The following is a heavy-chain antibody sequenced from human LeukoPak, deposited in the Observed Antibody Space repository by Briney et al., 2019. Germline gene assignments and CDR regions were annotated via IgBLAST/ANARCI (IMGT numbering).Heavy chain of an antibody. V-gene: IGHV1-69*13. CDR1: GGTFSSYA. CDR3: ARSISPTYCGGDCYSLACFDY. Sequence: ASVKVSCKASGGTFSSYAISWVRQAPGQGLEWMGGIIPIFGTANYAQKFQGRVTITADESTSTAYMELSSPRSEDTAVYYCARSISPTYCGGDCYSLACFDYWGQGTLVTVSS. CDR2: IIPIFGTA. J-gene: IGHJ4*02. D-gene: IGHD2-21*02.